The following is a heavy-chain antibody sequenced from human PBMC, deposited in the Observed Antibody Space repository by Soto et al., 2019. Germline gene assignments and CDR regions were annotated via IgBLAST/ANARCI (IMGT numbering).Heavy chain of an antibody. CDR3: TTEYYGGNWGELLYGSY. Sequence: GGSLRLSCAASGFTFSNAWMNWVRQAPGKGLEWVGRIKSKTDGGTTDYAAPVKGRFTISRDDSKNTLYLQMNSLKTEDTAVYYCTTEYYGGNWGELLYGSYWGQGTLVTVSS. V-gene: IGHV3-15*07. D-gene: IGHD4-17*01. J-gene: IGHJ4*02. CDR2: IKSKTDGGTT. CDR1: GFTFSNAW.